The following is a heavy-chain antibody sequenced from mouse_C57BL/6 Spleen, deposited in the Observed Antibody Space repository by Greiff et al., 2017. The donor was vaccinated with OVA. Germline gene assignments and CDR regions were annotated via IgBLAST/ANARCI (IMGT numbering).Heavy chain of an antibody. D-gene: IGHD4-1*01. J-gene: IGHJ4*01. CDR2: IDPSDSET. CDR1: GYTFTSYW. CDR3: ARSSLLGCYAMDY. V-gene: IGHV1-52*01. Sequence: QVQLKQPGAELVRPGSSVKLSCKASGYTFTSYWMHWVKQRPIQGLEWIGNIDPSDSETHYNQKFKDKATLTVDKSSSTAYMQLSSLTSEDSAVYYCARSSLLGCYAMDYWGQGTSVTVSS.